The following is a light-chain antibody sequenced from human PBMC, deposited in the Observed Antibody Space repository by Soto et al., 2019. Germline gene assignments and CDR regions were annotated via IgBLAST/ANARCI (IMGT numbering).Light chain of an antibody. CDR3: SSYTSSSTLYV. V-gene: IGLV2-14*01. Sequence: QSVLTQPASVSGSPGQSITISCTGTSSDVGGYNYVSWYQQRPGKAPKLMIYDVSNRPSGVSNRFSGSKSGNTASLTISGLQAEDEADYYCSSYTSSSTLYVFGTGTKVPVL. J-gene: IGLJ1*01. CDR2: DVS. CDR1: SSDVGGYNY.